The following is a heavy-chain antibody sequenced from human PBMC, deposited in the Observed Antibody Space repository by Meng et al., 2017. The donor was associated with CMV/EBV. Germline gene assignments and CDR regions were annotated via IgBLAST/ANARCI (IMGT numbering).Heavy chain of an antibody. CDR3: AKERIIWARVSVDAFDI. Sequence: GGSLRLSCAASGFTFSDYYMSWIRQAPGKGLEWVAFIRYDGSNKYYADSVKGRFTISRDNSKNTLYLQMNSLRAEDTAVYYCAKERIIWARVSVDAFDIWGQGTMVTVSS. D-gene: IGHD3-16*01. CDR1: GFTFSDYY. V-gene: IGHV3-30*02. J-gene: IGHJ3*02. CDR2: IRYDGSNK.